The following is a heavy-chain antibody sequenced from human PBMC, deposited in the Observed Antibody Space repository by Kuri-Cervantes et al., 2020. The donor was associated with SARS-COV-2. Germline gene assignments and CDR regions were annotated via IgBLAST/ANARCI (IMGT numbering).Heavy chain of an antibody. CDR2: IKQDGSEK. Sequence: GESLKISCAASGFTFSSYWMSWVRQAPGKGLEWVANIKQDGSEKYYVDSVKGRFTISRDNAKNSLYLQMNSLRAEDTAVYYCARDLLLWFGETWYAFDIWGQGTMVTVSS. CDR3: ARDLLLWFGETWYAFDI. V-gene: IGHV3-7*01. CDR1: GFTFSSYW. D-gene: IGHD3-10*01. J-gene: IGHJ3*02.